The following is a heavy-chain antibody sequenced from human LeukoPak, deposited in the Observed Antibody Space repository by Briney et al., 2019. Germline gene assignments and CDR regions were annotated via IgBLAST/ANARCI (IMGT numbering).Heavy chain of an antibody. CDR1: GYTFTGYY. CDR3: ARVKTNYYGSGSSVYYYYYMDV. D-gene: IGHD3-10*01. J-gene: IGHJ6*03. V-gene: IGHV1-2*02. CDR2: INPNSGGT. Sequence: ASVKVSCKASGYTFTGYYMHWVRQAPGQGLEWMGWINPNSGGTNYAQKFQGRVTMTRDTSISTAYMELSRLRSDDTAVYYCARVKTNYYGSGSSVYYYYYMDVWGKGTTVTVSS.